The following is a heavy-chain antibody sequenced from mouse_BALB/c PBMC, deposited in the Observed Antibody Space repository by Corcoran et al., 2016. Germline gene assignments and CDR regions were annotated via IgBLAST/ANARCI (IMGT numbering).Heavy chain of an antibody. CDR1: GYTFTTAG. CDR2: INTHSGVP. J-gene: IGHJ2*01. CDR3: ASLLVDY. D-gene: IGHD2-10*01. V-gene: IGHV9-4*02. Sequence: QIQLVQSGPELKKPGETVRISCKASGYTFTTAGMQWVQKMPGKGLKWIGWINTHSGVPNYAEDFKGRFAFSLETSDSTAYLQISNLKNEDTAMYFWASLLVDYWGQGTTLTVSS.